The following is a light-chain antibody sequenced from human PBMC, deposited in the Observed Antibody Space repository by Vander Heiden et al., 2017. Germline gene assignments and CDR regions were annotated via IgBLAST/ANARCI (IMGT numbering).Light chain of an antibody. CDR1: QRIGPN. CDR3: QQYDKWPPVT. V-gene: IGKV3-15*01. CDR2: GAS. J-gene: IGKJ2*01. Sequence: EIVMTQSPATLSVSLGDRATLSCRASQRIGPNLAWYPQKPGQAPRLLIYGASSRPTGIPARFSGSGSGIDFTLTISSLQYEDIAIFYCQQYDKWPPVTFGQGTKLEIK.